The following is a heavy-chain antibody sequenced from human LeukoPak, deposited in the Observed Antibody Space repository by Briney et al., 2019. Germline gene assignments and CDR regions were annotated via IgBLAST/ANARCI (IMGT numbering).Heavy chain of an antibody. J-gene: IGHJ6*02. CDR3: ARDLSSGWEATRTNYYYYGMDV. V-gene: IGHV7-4-1*02. Sequence: ASVKVSCKASGYTFTSYAMNWVRQAPGQGLEWMGWINTNTGNPTYAQGFTGRFVFSLDTSVSTAYLQISSLKVEDTAVYYCARDLSSGWEATRTNYYYYGMDVWGQGTTVTVSS. D-gene: IGHD6-19*01. CDR1: GYTFTSYA. CDR2: INTNTGNP.